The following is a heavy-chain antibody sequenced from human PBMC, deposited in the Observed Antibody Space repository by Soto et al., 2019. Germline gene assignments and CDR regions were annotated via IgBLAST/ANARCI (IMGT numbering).Heavy chain of an antibody. Sequence: TSAVSGGSIKSYECTWIRQTKGKGLEWIGYIYYSGSTNYNPSLKSRVTISVDTSKNQFSLKLSSVTAADTAVYYCARHGGEGIAAAIEPFDPWGQGTLVTVSS. CDR3: ARHGGEGIAAAIEPFDP. D-gene: IGHD6-13*01. J-gene: IGHJ5*02. V-gene: IGHV4-59*08. CDR1: GGSIKSYE. CDR2: IYYSGST.